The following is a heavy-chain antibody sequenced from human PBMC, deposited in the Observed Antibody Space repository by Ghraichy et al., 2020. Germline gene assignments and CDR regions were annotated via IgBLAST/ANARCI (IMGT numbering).Heavy chain of an antibody. CDR3: AREGQRYSPQPFQH. V-gene: IGHV4-59*01. J-gene: IGHJ1*01. D-gene: IGHD6-25*01. Sequence: SETLSLTCTVSGGSISSYYWSWIRQPPGKRLEWIGYIYYSGSTNYNPSLKSRVTISVDTSKNQFSLKLSSVTAADTAVYYCAREGQRYSPQPFQHWGQGTLVTVSS. CDR2: IYYSGST. CDR1: GGSISSYY.